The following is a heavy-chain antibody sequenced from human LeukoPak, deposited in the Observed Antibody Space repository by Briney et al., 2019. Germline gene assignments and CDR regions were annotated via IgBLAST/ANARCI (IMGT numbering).Heavy chain of an antibody. D-gene: IGHD3-22*01. Sequence: PGGSLRLSCAASGFTFSTYWMSWVRQAPGKGLEWVANIKQDGSEKHYVDSVKGRFTISRDNAKSSLYLQMNSLRAEDTAVYYCARSRRYYDSSGYPQGWYFDLWGRGTLVTVSS. V-gene: IGHV3-7*01. CDR1: GFTFSTYW. CDR3: ARSRRYYDSSGYPQGWYFDL. CDR2: IKQDGSEK. J-gene: IGHJ2*01.